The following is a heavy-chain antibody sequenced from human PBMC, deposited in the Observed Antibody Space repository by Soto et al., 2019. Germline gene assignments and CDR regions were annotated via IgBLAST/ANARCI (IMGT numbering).Heavy chain of an antibody. V-gene: IGHV3-23*01. CDR1: GFTFSSYA. D-gene: IGHD6-19*01. J-gene: IGHJ3*02. Sequence: GGSLRLSCAASGFTFSSYAMSWVRQAPGKGLEWVSAISGSGGSTYYADSVKGRFTISRDNSKNTLYLQMNSLRAEDTAVYYSATYPVAGTGNAFDIWGQGTMVTVSS. CDR3: ATYPVAGTGNAFDI. CDR2: ISGSGGST.